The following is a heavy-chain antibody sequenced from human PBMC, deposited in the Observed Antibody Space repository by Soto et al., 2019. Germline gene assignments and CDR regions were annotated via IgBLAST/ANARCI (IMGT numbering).Heavy chain of an antibody. Sequence: EVQLLESGGGLVQPGGSLRLSCAASGFTFSSYTMSWVRQSPGKGLEWVSSISGSGGSTYYADSVKGRFTISRDNSKNTLYLQVNTLRAEDTAVYYCAPGVYCSSASCSRKYYYGMDVWGQGTTVTVSS. CDR3: APGVYCSSASCSRKYYYGMDV. V-gene: IGHV3-23*01. D-gene: IGHD2-2*01. CDR2: ISGSGGST. CDR1: GFTFSSYT. J-gene: IGHJ6*02.